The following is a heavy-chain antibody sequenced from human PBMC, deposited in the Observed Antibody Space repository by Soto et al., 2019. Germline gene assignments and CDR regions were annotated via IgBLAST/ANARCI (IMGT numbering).Heavy chain of an antibody. J-gene: IGHJ4*02. V-gene: IGHV3-7*03. Sequence: ESGGGLVQPGGSLRLSCEASGFTFSKYWMSWVRQAPGKGLEWVANIKQDGSEKYYADSVKGRFTISRDNAKNSLYLQMNSLRAEDTAVYYCATSWDYWGQGTLVTVSS. CDR1: GFTFSKYW. CDR3: ATSWDY. CDR2: IKQDGSEK.